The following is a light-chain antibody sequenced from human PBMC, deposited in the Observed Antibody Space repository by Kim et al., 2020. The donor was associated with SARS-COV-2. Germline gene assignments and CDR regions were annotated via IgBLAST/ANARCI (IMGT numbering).Light chain of an antibody. J-gene: IGKJ1*01. CDR2: SAS. Sequence: ENVLTQSPGTLSLSPGERATLSCRASPSVSSNFLAWYQQKAGQAPRLVIYSASSRASGIPDRFSGSGSGTDFTLTISTLEPEDFAVYYCQQYATSPETFGQGTKVDIK. V-gene: IGKV3-20*01. CDR1: PSVSSNF. CDR3: QQYATSPET.